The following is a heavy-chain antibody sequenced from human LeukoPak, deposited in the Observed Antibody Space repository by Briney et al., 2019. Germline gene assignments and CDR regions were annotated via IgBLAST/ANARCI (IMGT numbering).Heavy chain of an antibody. CDR2: IKQDGSEK. J-gene: IGHJ6*02. CDR3: ARDGGYCTSTSCYFNYYYGLDV. CDR1: GFTFSSYW. Sequence: GRSLRLSCAASGFTFSSYWMSWVRQAPGKGLEWVANIKQDGSEKYYVDSVKGQFTISRDNAKNSLYLQMNSLRAEDTAVYYCARDGGYCTSTSCYFNYYYGLDVWGQGTTVTVSS. D-gene: IGHD2-2*03. V-gene: IGHV3-7*01.